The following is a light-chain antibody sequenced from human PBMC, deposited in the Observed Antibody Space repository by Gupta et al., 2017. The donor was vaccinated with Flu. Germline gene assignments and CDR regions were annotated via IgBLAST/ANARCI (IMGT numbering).Light chain of an antibody. CDR2: LGS. J-gene: IGKJ3*01. CDR1: QSLLHSSGYYY. V-gene: IGKV2-28*01. Sequence: DIVMTQSPLSLPVTPGEPASISCRSSQSLLHSSGYYYLDWYLQKPGQSPQLLIYLGSNRASGVPDRFSGSGSGTDFTLKISRVEAEDVGVYYCMQALQAPRTFGPGTKVDIK. CDR3: MQALQAPRT.